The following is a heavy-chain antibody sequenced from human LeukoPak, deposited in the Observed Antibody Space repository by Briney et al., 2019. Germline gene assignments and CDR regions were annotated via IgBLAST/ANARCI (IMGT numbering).Heavy chain of an antibody. Sequence: SETLSLTCAVYGGSFSGYYWSWIRQPPGKGLEWIGEINHSGSTNYNPSLKSRVTISVDTSKNQFSLKLSSVTAADTAVYYCARDGRLGYAFDIWGQGTMVTVSS. D-gene: IGHD3-9*01. CDR2: INHSGST. V-gene: IGHV4-34*01. CDR3: ARDGRLGYAFDI. CDR1: GGSFSGYY. J-gene: IGHJ3*02.